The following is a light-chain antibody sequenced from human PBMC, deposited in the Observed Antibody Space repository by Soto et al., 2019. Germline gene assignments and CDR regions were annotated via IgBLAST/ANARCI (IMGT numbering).Light chain of an antibody. Sequence: QSVLNRPPSASGSPGPSVAISCTVTSSDVGGYNYVSWYQQHPGKAPKLMIYEVNKRPSGVPDRFSGSKSGNTASLTVSGLQAEDEADYYCSSYAGSSNVFGTGTKVTVL. V-gene: IGLV2-8*01. CDR3: SSYAGSSNV. J-gene: IGLJ1*01. CDR1: SSDVGGYNY. CDR2: EVN.